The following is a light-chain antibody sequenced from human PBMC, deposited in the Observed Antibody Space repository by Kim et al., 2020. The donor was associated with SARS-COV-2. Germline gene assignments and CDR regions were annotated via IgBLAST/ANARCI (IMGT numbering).Light chain of an antibody. CDR3: QQYNSWPLS. Sequence: ETVMTQSPATLSVSPGERATLSCRARQSVNNNLAWYQQKPGQAPRFLIYGASTRATGTPARFSGSGSGTEFTLTISSLQSEVFAVYYCQQYNSWPLSFGGGTKVDIK. CDR2: GAS. J-gene: IGKJ4*01. V-gene: IGKV3-15*01. CDR1: QSVNNN.